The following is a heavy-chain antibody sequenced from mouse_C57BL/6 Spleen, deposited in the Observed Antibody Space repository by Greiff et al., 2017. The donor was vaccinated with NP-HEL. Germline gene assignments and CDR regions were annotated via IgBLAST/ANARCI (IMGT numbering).Heavy chain of an antibody. CDR2: ISSGSSTI. J-gene: IGHJ1*03. D-gene: IGHD2-14*01. V-gene: IGHV5-17*01. CDR1: GFTFSDYG. CDR3: ARGGEYESTGDFDV. Sequence: EVHLVESGGGLVKPGGSLKLSCAASGFTFSDYGMHWVRQAPEKGLEWVAYISSGSSTIYYADTVKGRFTISRDTAKNTLFLQMTSLRSEDTAMYYCARGGEYESTGDFDVWGTGTTVTVSS.